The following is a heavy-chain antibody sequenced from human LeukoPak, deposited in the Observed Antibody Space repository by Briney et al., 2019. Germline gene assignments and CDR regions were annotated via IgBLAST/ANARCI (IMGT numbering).Heavy chain of an antibody. J-gene: IGHJ4*02. CDR2: ISNDGSII. V-gene: IGHV3-30*18. CDR3: AKSKSPYPMDYIFDF. Sequence: PGGSLRLSCAASGFSFSSYGMHWVRQAPGKGLEWVAVISNDGSIIKYGDSVKGRFTISRDNSKNTLYVQMNSLRTDDAAVYYCAKSKSPYPMDYIFDFWGQGTLVTVSS. D-gene: IGHD4-11*01. CDR1: GFSFSSYG.